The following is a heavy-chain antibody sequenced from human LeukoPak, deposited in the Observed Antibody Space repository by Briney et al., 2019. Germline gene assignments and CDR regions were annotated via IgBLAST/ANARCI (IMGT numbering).Heavy chain of an antibody. CDR1: GGSISSGGYY. V-gene: IGHV4-30-2*01. J-gene: IGHJ4*02. D-gene: IGHD6-19*01. CDR2: IYHSGST. CDR3: ARSVAVAGTDY. Sequence: PSETLSLTCTVSGGSISSGGYYWSWIRQPPGKGLEWIGYIYHSGSTYYNPSLKSRVTISVDRSKNQFSLKLSSVTAADTAVYYCARSVAVAGTDYWGQGTLVTVSS.